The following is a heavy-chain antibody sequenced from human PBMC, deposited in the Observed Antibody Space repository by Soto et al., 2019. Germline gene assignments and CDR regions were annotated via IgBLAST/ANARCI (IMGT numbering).Heavy chain of an antibody. CDR1: GGSVRSSTYY. Sequence: SETLSLTCTVSGGSVRSSTYYWCWIRQSPGKGLEWIGSIYYSGSTHNNPSLKSRVTMSVDTYMNQFSLKLMSVTAADTAIYYCTRHQGGAAADRPLDYCGQGTLVT. CDR3: TRHQGGAAADRPLDY. J-gene: IGHJ4*02. D-gene: IGHD6-13*01. V-gene: IGHV4-39*01. CDR2: IYYSGST.